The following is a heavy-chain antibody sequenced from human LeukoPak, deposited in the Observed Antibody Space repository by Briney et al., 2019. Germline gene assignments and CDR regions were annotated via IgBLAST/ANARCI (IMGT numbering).Heavy chain of an antibody. V-gene: IGHV4-61*05. D-gene: IGHD4-17*01. Sequence: SETLSLTCTVSGGSISSSSYYWGWIRQPPGKGLEWIGYIYYSGSTNYNPSLKSRVTISVDTSKNQFSLKLSSVTAADTAVYYCAKGRGLYGDYVSAFDYWGQGTLVTVSS. CDR1: GGSISSSSYY. CDR3: AKGRGLYGDYVSAFDY. J-gene: IGHJ4*02. CDR2: IYYSGST.